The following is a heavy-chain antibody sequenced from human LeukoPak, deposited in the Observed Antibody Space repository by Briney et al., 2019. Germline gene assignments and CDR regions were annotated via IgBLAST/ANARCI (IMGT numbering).Heavy chain of an antibody. CDR1: GFTFSSYA. J-gene: IGHJ4*02. CDR3: ARDDGVFSSSSFDY. Sequence: GGSLRLSCAASGFTFSSYAMSWVRQAPGKGLEWVSAISGSGGSTYYADSVKGRFTISRDNAKNSLYLQMNSLRAEDTAVYYCARDDGVFSSSSFDYWGQGTLVTVSS. V-gene: IGHV3-23*01. D-gene: IGHD6-13*01. CDR2: ISGSGGST.